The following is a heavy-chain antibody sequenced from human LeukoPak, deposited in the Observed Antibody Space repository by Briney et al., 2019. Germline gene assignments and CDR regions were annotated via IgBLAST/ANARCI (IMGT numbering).Heavy chain of an antibody. D-gene: IGHD3-16*01. CDR3: ARDRKGGDY. Sequence: PGGSLRLSCAASGFTFSSYAMHWVRQAPGKGLEWVAVISYDGSNKYYADSVKCRFTISRDNAKNSLYLQMNSLRVEDTAVYYCARDRKGGDYWGQGTLVTVSS. V-gene: IGHV3-30-3*01. J-gene: IGHJ4*02. CDR1: GFTFSSYA. CDR2: ISYDGSNK.